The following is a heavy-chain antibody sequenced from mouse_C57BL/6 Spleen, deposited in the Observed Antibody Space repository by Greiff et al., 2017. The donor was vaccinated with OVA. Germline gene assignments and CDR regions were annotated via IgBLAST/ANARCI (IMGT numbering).Heavy chain of an antibody. D-gene: IGHD2-3*01. Sequence: EVMLVESEGGLVQPGSSMKLSCTASGFTFSDYYMAWVRQVPEKGLEWVANINYDGSSTYYLDSLKSRFIISRDNAKNILYLQMSSLKSEDTATYYCARGDGGFAYWGQGTLVTVSA. J-gene: IGHJ3*01. CDR3: ARGDGGFAY. CDR2: INYDGSST. CDR1: GFTFSDYY. V-gene: IGHV5-16*01.